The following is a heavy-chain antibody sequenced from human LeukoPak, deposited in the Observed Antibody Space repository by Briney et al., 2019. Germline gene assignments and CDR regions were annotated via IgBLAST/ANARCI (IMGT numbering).Heavy chain of an antibody. CDR1: GFTFSSYG. Sequence: GGSLRLSCAASGFTFSSYGMHWVRQAPGKGLEGVAVISYDGSNKYYADSVKGRFTISKDNSKNTLYLQMNSLRAEDTAVYYCAKDRGDGGWSYFDYWGQGTLVTVSS. V-gene: IGHV3-30*18. J-gene: IGHJ4*02. D-gene: IGHD6-19*01. CDR3: AKDRGDGGWSYFDY. CDR2: ISYDGSNK.